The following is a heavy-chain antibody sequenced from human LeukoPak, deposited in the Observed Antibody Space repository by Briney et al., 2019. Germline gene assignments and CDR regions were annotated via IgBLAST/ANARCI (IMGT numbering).Heavy chain of an antibody. V-gene: IGHV5-10-1*01. D-gene: IGHD3-22*01. CDR1: GYGFTTYW. CDR2: IDPSDSYT. CDR3: ARDDSGLN. Sequence: GESLKISCKGSGYGFTTYWINWVREMPGKGLEWMGRIDPSDSYTNYSPSFQGHFTISADKSISTAYLQWSSLKASDTAMYYCARDDSGLNWGQGTLVTVSS. J-gene: IGHJ4*02.